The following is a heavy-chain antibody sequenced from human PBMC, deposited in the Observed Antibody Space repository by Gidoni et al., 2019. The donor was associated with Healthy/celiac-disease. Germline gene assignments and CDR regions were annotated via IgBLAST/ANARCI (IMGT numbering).Heavy chain of an antibody. D-gene: IGHD6-25*01. J-gene: IGHJ3*02. V-gene: IGHV1-69*01. Sequence: QLVQSGAEVKKPGYSVKVSCKASGGTFSSYAISWVRQAPGQGLEWIGGIIPIFGTANYAQKFQGRFTITADESTSTAYIELSSLRSDDTALYYCASIAARAIGAFDIWCQGTMVTVSS. CDR1: GGTFSSYA. CDR3: ASIAARAIGAFDI. CDR2: IIPIFGTA.